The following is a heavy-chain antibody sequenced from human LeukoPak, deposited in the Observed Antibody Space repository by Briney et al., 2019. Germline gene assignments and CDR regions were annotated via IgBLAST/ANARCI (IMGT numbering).Heavy chain of an antibody. Sequence: GGSLRLSCAASGFTFSSYAMSWVRQAPGKGLEWVSAISGSGGSTYYADSVKGRSTISRDNSKNTVYLQMNSLRAEDTAVYYCAKLAYYDSSGYYYYFDYWGQGTLVTVSS. V-gene: IGHV3-23*01. J-gene: IGHJ4*02. CDR2: ISGSGGST. CDR1: GFTFSSYA. D-gene: IGHD3-22*01. CDR3: AKLAYYDSSGYYYYFDY.